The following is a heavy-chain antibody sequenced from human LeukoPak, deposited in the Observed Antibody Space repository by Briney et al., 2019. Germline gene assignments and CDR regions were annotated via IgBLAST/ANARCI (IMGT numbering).Heavy chain of an antibody. Sequence: PGGSLRLSCAASGFTFSSYGMNWLRQAPGKGLEWVSSISSSSSYIYYADSVRGRFTISRDNAKNSLYLQMNSLRAEDTAVYYCAKDPFPGRLGAFDSWGQGTLVTVSS. CDR3: AKDPFPGRLGAFDS. V-gene: IGHV3-21*04. CDR1: GFTFSSYG. J-gene: IGHJ4*02. CDR2: ISSSSSYI. D-gene: IGHD1-26*01.